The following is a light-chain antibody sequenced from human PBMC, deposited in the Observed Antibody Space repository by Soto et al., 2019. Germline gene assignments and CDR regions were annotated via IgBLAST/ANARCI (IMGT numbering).Light chain of an antibody. CDR2: WAS. J-gene: IGKJ4*01. CDR3: QQYYSTPPT. V-gene: IGKV4-1*01. Sequence: DIVMTQSPDSLAVSLGERTTINCRSSQSVFYSSNNKNFLAWYQQKPGQPPKLLLYWASTRESGVPDRFSGSGFGTDFTLTISSLQAEDVAVYYCQQYYSTPPTFGGGTKVEI. CDR1: QSVFYSSNNKNF.